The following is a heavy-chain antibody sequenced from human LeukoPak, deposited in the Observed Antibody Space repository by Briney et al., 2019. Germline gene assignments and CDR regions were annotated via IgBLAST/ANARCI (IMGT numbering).Heavy chain of an antibody. J-gene: IGHJ4*02. V-gene: IGHV3-30*01. Sequence: PGGSLRLSCAASGFTFSSYAMHWVCQAPGKGLEWVAVISYDGSNKYYADSVKGRFTISRDNSKNTLYLQMNSLRAEDTAVYYCARDMIGPYSSSSRLDYWGQGTLVTVSS. CDR1: GFTFSSYA. CDR3: ARDMIGPYSSSSRLDY. D-gene: IGHD6-6*01. CDR2: ISYDGSNK.